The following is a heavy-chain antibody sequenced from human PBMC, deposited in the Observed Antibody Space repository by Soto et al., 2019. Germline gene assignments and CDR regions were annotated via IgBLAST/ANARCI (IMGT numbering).Heavy chain of an antibody. D-gene: IGHD2-15*01. CDR3: ARGSVVVAATWGHYREYYFDY. CDR1: GYTFTGYY. J-gene: IGHJ4*02. Sequence: QVQLVKSGAEVKKPGASVKVSCKASGYTFTGYYMHWVRQAPGQGFEWMGWINPNIGGTNYAQKFQGWVTMTRDTSISTAYMELSRLRSDDTAVYYCARGSVVVAATWGHYREYYFDYGGQGTLVTVSS. V-gene: IGHV1-2*04. CDR2: INPNIGGT.